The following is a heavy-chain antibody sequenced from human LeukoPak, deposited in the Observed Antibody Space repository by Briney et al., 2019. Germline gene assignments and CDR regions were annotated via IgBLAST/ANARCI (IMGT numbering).Heavy chain of an antibody. Sequence: SETLSLTCTVSGGSISSYYWSWIRQPPGKGLEWIGSIYYSGSTYYNPSLKSRVTISVDTSKNQFSLKLSSVTAADTAVYYCAGSRLVIPDYWGQGTLVTVSS. CDR1: GGSISSYY. J-gene: IGHJ4*02. CDR2: IYYSGST. V-gene: IGHV4-59*05. D-gene: IGHD3-9*01. CDR3: AGSRLVIPDY.